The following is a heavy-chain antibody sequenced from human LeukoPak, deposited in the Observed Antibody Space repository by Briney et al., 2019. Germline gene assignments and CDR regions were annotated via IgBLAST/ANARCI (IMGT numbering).Heavy chain of an antibody. CDR2: INAGNGNT. CDR1: GYTFTSYV. V-gene: IGHV1-3*03. D-gene: IGHD3-10*01. Sequence: GASVKVSCKASGYTFTSYVIHWVRQAPGQRLEWMGWINAGNGNTKYSQEFQGRVTMTEDTSTDTAYMELSSLRSEDTAVYYCATSEGSGSYYADTDYYYYMDVWGKGTTVTVSS. CDR3: ATSEGSGSYYADTDYYYYMDV. J-gene: IGHJ6*03.